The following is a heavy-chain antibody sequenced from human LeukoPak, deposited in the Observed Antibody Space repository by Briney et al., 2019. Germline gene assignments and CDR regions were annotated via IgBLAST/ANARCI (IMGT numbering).Heavy chain of an antibody. Sequence: GGSLRLSCAVSGFTFSIYWMSWVRQAPGKGLEWVANINQDGSAKYYVDSVKGRLTISRDNAKNSLFLQMNSLRAEDTAVYYCARAGTTGSVDFWGQGTLVTVSS. CDR1: GFTFSIYW. J-gene: IGHJ4*02. CDR3: ARAGTTGSVDF. D-gene: IGHD4-17*01. CDR2: INQDGSAK. V-gene: IGHV3-7*01.